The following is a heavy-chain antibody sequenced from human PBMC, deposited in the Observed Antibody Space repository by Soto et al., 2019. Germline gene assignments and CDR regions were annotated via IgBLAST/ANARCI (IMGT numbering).Heavy chain of an antibody. CDR1: GYTLTTFF. CDR3: LREGSVAGATPGMEV. Sequence: ASLKVSCKASGYTLTTFFMHWGRQAPGQGLEWMGVINPGYPAGRSTTYAQKFQGRVTMTTDTSTSTVYMELSRLRSDDTAGYSCLREGSVAGATPGMEVWGQGTTVTVSS. D-gene: IGHD1-26*01. J-gene: IGHJ6*02. CDR2: INPGYPAGRST. V-gene: IGHV1-46*01.